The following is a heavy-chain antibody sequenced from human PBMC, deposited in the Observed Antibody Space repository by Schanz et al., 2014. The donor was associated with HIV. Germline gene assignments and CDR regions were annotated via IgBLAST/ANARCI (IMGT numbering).Heavy chain of an antibody. CDR3: AREPKPDSSGYYPVDY. V-gene: IGHV4-59*10. D-gene: IGHD3-22*01. CDR1: GGSFSAYY. J-gene: IGHJ4*02. CDR2: IYTSGST. Sequence: QVQLQQWGAGLLKPSETLSLTCVVYGGSFSAYYWSWIRQPAGKGLEWIGRIYTSGSTNYNPSLKSRVTMSVDTPKNQFSLNLSSVTAADTAVYYCAREPKPDSSGYYPVDYWGQGTLVTVSS.